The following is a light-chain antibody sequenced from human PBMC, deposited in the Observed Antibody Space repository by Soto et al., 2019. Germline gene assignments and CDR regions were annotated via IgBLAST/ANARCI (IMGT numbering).Light chain of an antibody. CDR3: QQYGSSPT. Sequence: EIVLTQSPGTLSLSPGERATLSCRASQSVSSGYLAGYQQKPGQAPRLLIYGASSRATGIPDRFSGSGSGTDFTLTISRLEPEDFAVYYCQQYGSSPTFGQGTRLEIK. V-gene: IGKV3-20*01. J-gene: IGKJ5*01. CDR1: QSVSSGY. CDR2: GAS.